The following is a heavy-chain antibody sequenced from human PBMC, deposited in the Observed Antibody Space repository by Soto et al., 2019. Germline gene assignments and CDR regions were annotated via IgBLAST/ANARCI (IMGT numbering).Heavy chain of an antibody. CDR2: IYSGGST. D-gene: IGHD2-15*01. J-gene: IGHJ6*03. V-gene: IGHV3-66*01. Sequence: EVQLVESGGGWVQPGRSLRLSSAAAGFTVSSNYMIWVSQAPGKGLKWVSVIYSGGSTYYAESVKGRFTISRDNSKNTLYLQMKSLRAEDTAVYYCAREGYCSGGICPSGYYCYYYMDVWGKGTTVTVSS. CDR1: GFTVSSNY. CDR3: AREGYCSGGICPSGYYCYYYMDV.